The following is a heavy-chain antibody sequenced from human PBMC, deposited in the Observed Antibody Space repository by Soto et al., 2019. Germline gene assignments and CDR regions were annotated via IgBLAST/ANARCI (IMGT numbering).Heavy chain of an antibody. J-gene: IGHJ4*02. Sequence: EVQVLESGGGLVQPGGSLRLSCAASGFIFSNYGMSWVRQAPGKRLEWVSAVSGGNTYYADSVKGRFTISRDNSKNTLYLQMNSLRAEDTAVYYCAKDVNMGYWGQGTLVTVSS. CDR2: VSGGNT. D-gene: IGHD3-10*01. CDR1: GFIFSNYG. CDR3: AKDVNMGY. V-gene: IGHV3-23*01.